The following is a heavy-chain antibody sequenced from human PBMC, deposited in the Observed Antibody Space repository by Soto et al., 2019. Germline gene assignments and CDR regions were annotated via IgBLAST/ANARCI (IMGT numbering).Heavy chain of an antibody. Sequence: PGGSLRLSCAASGFTFDDYAMHWVRQAPGKGLEWVSGISWNSGSIGYADSVKGRFTISRDNAKNSLYLQMNSLRAEDTALYYCAKDPRYSYGTPYYFDYWGQGTLVTVSS. CDR3: AKDPRYSYGTPYYFDY. V-gene: IGHV3-9*01. CDR2: ISWNSGSI. CDR1: GFTFDDYA. D-gene: IGHD5-18*01. J-gene: IGHJ4*02.